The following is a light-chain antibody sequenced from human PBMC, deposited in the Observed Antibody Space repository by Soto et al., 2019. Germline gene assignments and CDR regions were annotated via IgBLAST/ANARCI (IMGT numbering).Light chain of an antibody. J-gene: IGKJ1*01. Sequence: EIVMTRSQATLSVSPWEGATLSSSASQSIDSNLAWYQQKPGQAPRLVIYASSIRASDFPARFSGSGSGTEFTLTISGLQSDDFAVYFCQQYNKWPPWTFGHGTKVDI. CDR2: ASS. CDR1: QSIDSN. CDR3: QQYNKWPPWT. V-gene: IGKV3-15*01.